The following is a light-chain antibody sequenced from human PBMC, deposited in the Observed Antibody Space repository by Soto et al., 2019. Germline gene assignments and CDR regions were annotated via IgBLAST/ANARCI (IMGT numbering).Light chain of an antibody. CDR2: AAS. V-gene: IGKV1-9*01. CDR1: QATTSS. CDR3: QQLSSYPIT. J-gene: IGKJ5*01. Sequence: DIQLTQSPSFLSASVGDRVTITCRASQATTSSLAWYQQKPGKAPQLLIYAASTLQSGVPSRFSGSGSGTEFTLTVSSLQPEDFATYYCQQLSSYPITFGQGTRLEMK.